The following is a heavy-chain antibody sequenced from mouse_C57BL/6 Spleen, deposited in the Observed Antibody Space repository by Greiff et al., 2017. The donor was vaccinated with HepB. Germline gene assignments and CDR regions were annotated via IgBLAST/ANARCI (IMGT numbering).Heavy chain of an antibody. CDR3: ARVKYYYGSSYYYAMDY. Sequence: QVQLQQPGAELVKPGASVKLSCKASGYTFTSYWMHWVKQRPGQGLEWIGMIHPNSGSTNYNEKFKSKATLTVDKSSSTAYMQLSSLTSEDSAVYYCARVKYYYGSSYYYAMDYWGQGTSVTVSS. CDR2: IHPNSGST. D-gene: IGHD1-1*01. J-gene: IGHJ4*01. V-gene: IGHV1-64*01. CDR1: GYTFTSYW.